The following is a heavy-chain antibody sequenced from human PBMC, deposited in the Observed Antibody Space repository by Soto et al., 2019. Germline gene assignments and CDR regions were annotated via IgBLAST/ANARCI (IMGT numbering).Heavy chain of an antibody. D-gene: IGHD1-7*01. CDR3: ARESVVTGTHHFDS. Sequence: ASVKVSCKASGYTFKDYYMHWVRQAPGQRLEWMGWINSNTGGTNYAQKFQGRVTMTRDTSISTAYMELSRLRPDDTAVYYCARESVVTGTHHFDSWGQGTMVTVSS. CDR2: INSNTGGT. CDR1: GYTFKDYY. J-gene: IGHJ4*02. V-gene: IGHV1-2*02.